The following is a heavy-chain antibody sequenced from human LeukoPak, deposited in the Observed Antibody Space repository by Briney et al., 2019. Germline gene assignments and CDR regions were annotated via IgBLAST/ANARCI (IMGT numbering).Heavy chain of an antibody. D-gene: IGHD6-6*01. Sequence: GASVKVSCKASGYTCTDYYVHWGRQAPRHRLEWMGWINPNNRGTDNAHKFQGRVTMTRETSIRTAYIELSRLRSDGPVVYYWARDMGDTSSSGYWGQGTLLTVSS. CDR1: GYTCTDYY. CDR3: ARDMGDTSSSGY. CDR2: INPNNRGT. V-gene: IGHV1-2*02. J-gene: IGHJ4*02.